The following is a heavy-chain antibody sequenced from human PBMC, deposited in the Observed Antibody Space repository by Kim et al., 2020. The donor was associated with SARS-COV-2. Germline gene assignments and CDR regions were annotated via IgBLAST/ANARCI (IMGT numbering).Heavy chain of an antibody. J-gene: IGHJ4*02. CDR3: TTDLALLPGYSSSWSGYYFDY. D-gene: IGHD6-13*01. CDR1: GFTFSNAW. Sequence: GGSLRLSCAASGFTFSNAWMSWVRQAPGKGLEWVGRIKSKTDGGTTDYAAPVKGRFTISRDDSKNTLYLQMNSLKTEDTAVYYCTTDLALLPGYSSSWSGYYFDYWGQGTLVTVSS. CDR2: IKSKTDGGTT. V-gene: IGHV3-15*01.